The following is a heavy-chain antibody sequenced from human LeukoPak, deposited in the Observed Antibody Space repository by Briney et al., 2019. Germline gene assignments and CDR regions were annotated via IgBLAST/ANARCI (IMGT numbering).Heavy chain of an antibody. CDR1: GGSFSSYF. CDR2: MNQSGST. J-gene: IGHJ4*02. CDR3: ARVNINNWHSCDY. V-gene: IGHV4-34*01. Sequence: SETLSLTCAVYGGSFSSYFWTWISQPPGKGLEWIGEMNQSGSTNYNAALKSRVSISVDTSKNQFSLRLSSVTAADTAVYYCARVNINNWHSCDYWGQGTLVTVSS. D-gene: IGHD1-1*01.